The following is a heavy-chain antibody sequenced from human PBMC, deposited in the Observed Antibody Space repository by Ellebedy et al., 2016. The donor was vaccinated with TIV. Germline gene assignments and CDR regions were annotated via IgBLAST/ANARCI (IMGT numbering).Heavy chain of an antibody. Sequence: GESLKTSCAASGFTLSSYDMQWVRQVTGKGLEWVSGLAAAGNTFYADSVKGRFTISRDNSKNTVNLQMTSLRAEDTAVYYCANMDCSSNSCYLWGIHWGQGTLVTVSS. CDR1: GFTLSSYD. CDR2: LAAAGNT. V-gene: IGHV3-13*01. CDR3: ANMDCSSNSCYLWGIH. J-gene: IGHJ4*02. D-gene: IGHD2-2*01.